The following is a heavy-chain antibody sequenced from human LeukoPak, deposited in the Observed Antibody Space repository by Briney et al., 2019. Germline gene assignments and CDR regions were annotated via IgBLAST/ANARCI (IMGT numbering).Heavy chain of an antibody. D-gene: IGHD5-24*01. CDR3: ARDGSKGYYFDC. CDR1: GFTFSSYE. J-gene: IGHJ4*02. CDR2: ISSSGSTA. Sequence: PGGSLRLSCAASGFTFSSYEMNWVRQAPGKGLEWVSYISSSGSTAYYADSVKGRFTISRDNAKNSLYLQMNSLRAEDTAVYYCARDGSKGYYFDCWGQGTLVTVSS. V-gene: IGHV3-48*03.